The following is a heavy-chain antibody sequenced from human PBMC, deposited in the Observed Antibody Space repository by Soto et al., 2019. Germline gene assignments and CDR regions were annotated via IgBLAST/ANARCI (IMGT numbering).Heavy chain of an antibody. J-gene: IGHJ4*02. CDR2: ISFDGSNK. CDR1: GFTFSSYA. Sequence: GGSLRLSCAASGFTFSSYAMKWVRQAPGKGLEWVAVISFDGSNKYYADSVKGRFTISRDNSKNTLYLQMNSLRAEDTAVYFCARGPSSLTRFDYWGQGTLVTVSS. V-gene: IGHV3-30-3*01. D-gene: IGHD2-2*01. CDR3: ARGPSSLTRFDY.